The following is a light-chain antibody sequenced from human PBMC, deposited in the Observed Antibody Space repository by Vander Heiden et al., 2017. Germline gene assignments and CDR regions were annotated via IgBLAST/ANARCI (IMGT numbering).Light chain of an antibody. J-gene: IGLJ1*01. V-gene: IGLV2-14*03. Sequence: QSALTQPASVSGSPGQSITISCPGTSSHVGGYNYVSWYQQHPGKAPKLMIYDVSNRPSGVSNRFSGSKSGNTASLTISGLQAEDEADYYCSSYTSSSPYVFGTGTKVTVL. CDR2: DVS. CDR3: SSYTSSSPYV. CDR1: SSHVGGYNY.